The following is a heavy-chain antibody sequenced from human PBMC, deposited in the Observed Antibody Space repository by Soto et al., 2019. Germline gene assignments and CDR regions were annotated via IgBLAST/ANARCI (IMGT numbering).Heavy chain of an antibody. V-gene: IGHV3-23*01. J-gene: IGHJ4*02. CDR3: AKDLSGPRANPPFFDY. CDR1: GFTFSSYA. D-gene: IGHD3-10*01. CDR2: ISGSGGST. Sequence: GGSLRLSCAASGFTFSSYAMSWVRQAPGKGLEWVSAISGSGGSTYYADSVKGRFTISRDNSKNTLYLQMNSLRAEDTAVYYCAKDLSGPRANPPFFDYWGQGTLVTVSS.